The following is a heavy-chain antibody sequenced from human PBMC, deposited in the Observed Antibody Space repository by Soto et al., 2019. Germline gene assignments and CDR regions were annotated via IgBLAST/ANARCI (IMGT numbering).Heavy chain of an antibody. D-gene: IGHD2-21*02. J-gene: IGHJ5*02. V-gene: IGHV1-69*13. CDR2: IIPIFGTA. Sequence: ASVKVSCKASGGTFSSYAISWVRQAPGQGLEWMGGIIPIFGTANYAQKFQGRVTITADESTSTAYMELSSLRSEDTAVYYCAREGLYCGGDCSGNWFDPWGQGTLVTISS. CDR1: GGTFSSYA. CDR3: AREGLYCGGDCSGNWFDP.